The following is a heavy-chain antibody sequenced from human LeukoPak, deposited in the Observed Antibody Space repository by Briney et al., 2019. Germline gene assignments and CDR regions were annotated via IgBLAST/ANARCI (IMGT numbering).Heavy chain of an antibody. CDR1: GFTFRNYA. CDR3: AKDLGYCSGGSCHAGYDAFDI. Sequence: GGSLRLSCAASGFTFRNYAMSWVRQAPGKGLEWVSAISGSGGSTYYADSVKGRFTISRDNSKNTLYLQMNSLRAEDTAVYYCAKDLGYCSGGSCHAGYDAFDIWGQGTMVTVSS. V-gene: IGHV3-23*01. D-gene: IGHD2-15*01. J-gene: IGHJ3*02. CDR2: ISGSGGST.